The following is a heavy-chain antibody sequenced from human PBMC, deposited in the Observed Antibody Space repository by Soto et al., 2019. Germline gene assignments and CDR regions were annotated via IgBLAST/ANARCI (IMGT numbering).Heavy chain of an antibody. CDR1: GGSITSGGYY. D-gene: IGHD2-21*02. CDR2: IYYSGSA. V-gene: IGHV4-31*03. Sequence: QLQLQESGPGLVKPSQTLSLTCTVSGGSITSGGYYWSWIRQHPGKGLEWIGYIYYSGSAYYNPSLKSRVTISVDTSKNQFSLRLTSLTAADTAVYYCATCDMVTHPRVFDYWGQGILVTVSS. CDR3: ATCDMVTHPRVFDY. J-gene: IGHJ4*02.